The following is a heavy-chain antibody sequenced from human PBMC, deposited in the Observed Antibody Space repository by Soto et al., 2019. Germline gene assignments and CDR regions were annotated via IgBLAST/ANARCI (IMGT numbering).Heavy chain of an antibody. CDR1: GFTFSSYG. D-gene: IGHD2-2*01. V-gene: IGHV3-30*18. CDR2: ISYDGSNK. J-gene: IGHJ6*02. CDR3: AKDAAATKYYYYGMDV. Sequence: GSLRLSCAASGFTFSSYGMHWVRQAPGKGLEWVAVISYDGSNKYYADSVKGRFTISRDNSKNTLYLQMNSLRAEDTAVYYCAKDAAATKYYYYGMDVRGQGTTVTVSS.